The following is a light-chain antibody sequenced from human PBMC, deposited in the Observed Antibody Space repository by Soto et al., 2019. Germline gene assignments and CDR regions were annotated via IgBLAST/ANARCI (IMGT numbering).Light chain of an antibody. V-gene: IGLV1-40*01. CDR2: GNS. CDR3: QSYDSSLSGYV. J-gene: IGLJ1*01. Sequence: QSVLTQPPSVSGAPGQRVTISCTGRSSNIGAGYDVNWYQQLPGTAPKLLIYGNSNRPSGVPDRFSGSKSGTSASLAITGLQAEDEADYYCQSYDSSLSGYVFGTGTKLTVL. CDR1: SSNIGAGYD.